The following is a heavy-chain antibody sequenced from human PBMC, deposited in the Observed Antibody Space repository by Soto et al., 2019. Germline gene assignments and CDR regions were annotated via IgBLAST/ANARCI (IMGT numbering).Heavy chain of an antibody. Sequence: LRLSCAASGFTFDDYAMHWVRQAPGKGLEWVSGISWNSGSIGYADSVKGRFTISRDNAKNSLYLQMNSLRAEDTALYYCAKAVYYYGSGIDYGMDVWGQGTTVTVS. V-gene: IGHV3-9*01. D-gene: IGHD3-10*01. CDR1: GFTFDDYA. CDR3: AKAVYYYGSGIDYGMDV. J-gene: IGHJ6*02. CDR2: ISWNSGSI.